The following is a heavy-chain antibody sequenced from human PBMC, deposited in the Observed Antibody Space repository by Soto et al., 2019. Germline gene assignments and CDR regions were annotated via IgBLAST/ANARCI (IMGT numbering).Heavy chain of an antibody. D-gene: IGHD3-22*01. CDR3: AKDRTITMIVVPHAFDI. V-gene: IGHV1-46*01. J-gene: IGHJ3*02. Sequence: ASVKVSCKASGYTFTSYYMHWVRQAPGQGLEWMGIINPSGGSTSYAQKFQGRVTMTRDTSTSTVYMELSSLRAEDTAVYYCAKDRTITMIVVPHAFDIWGQGTMVTVSS. CDR1: GYTFTSYY. CDR2: INPSGGST.